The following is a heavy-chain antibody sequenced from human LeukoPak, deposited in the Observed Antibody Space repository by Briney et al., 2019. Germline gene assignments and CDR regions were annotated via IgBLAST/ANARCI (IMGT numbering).Heavy chain of an antibody. CDR1: GFTFSSYA. D-gene: IGHD6-6*01. V-gene: IGHV3-23*01. CDR3: ASSIAALMGGNDAFDV. J-gene: IGHJ3*01. Sequence: PGASLRLSCAASGFTFSSYAMSWVRQAPGKGLERVSGISGSGGSTFYADSVKGRFTISRDNSKNTVSLQMNSLRAEDTAVNYCASSIAALMGGNDAFDVWGEGTMVTVSS. CDR2: ISGSGGST.